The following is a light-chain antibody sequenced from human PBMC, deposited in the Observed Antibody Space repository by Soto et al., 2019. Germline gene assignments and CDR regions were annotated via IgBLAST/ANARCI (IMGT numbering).Light chain of an antibody. V-gene: IGLV4-69*01. CDR3: QTWSTDIRV. J-gene: IGLJ3*02. Sequence: QLVLTQPPSTSATLGASVKLTCTLSSGHNSYAIAWHQQQPEKGPRYLMKLNSDGSHSKGDGIPDRLSGSSSGAERYLTISSLQSEDEADFYCQTWSTDIRVFGGGTKVTVL. CDR1: SGHNSYA. CDR2: LNSDGSH.